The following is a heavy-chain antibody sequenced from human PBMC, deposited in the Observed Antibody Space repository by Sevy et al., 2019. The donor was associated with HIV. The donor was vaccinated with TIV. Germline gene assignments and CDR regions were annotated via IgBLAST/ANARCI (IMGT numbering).Heavy chain of an antibody. Sequence: QLGGSLRLSCAASGFTFSSYGMHWVRQAPGKGLEWVAVIWYDGSNKYYADSVKGRFTISRDNSKNTLYLQMNSLRAEDTAVYYCARQQLVWGALDYWGQGTLVTVSS. CDR2: IWYDGSNK. V-gene: IGHV3-33*01. CDR1: GFTFSSYG. D-gene: IGHD6-13*01. J-gene: IGHJ4*02. CDR3: ARQQLVWGALDY.